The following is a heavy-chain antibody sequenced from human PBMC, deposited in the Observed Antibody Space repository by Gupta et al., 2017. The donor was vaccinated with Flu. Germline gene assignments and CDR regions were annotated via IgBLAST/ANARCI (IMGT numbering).Heavy chain of an antibody. Sequence: EVQLVESGGGLVKPGGSLRLSCAASGFTFSSYRMNWVRQAPGKGLEGVSSISSSSSYIYYADSVKGRFTISRDNAKNSLYLQMNSLRAEDTAVYYCARSSGVVAATPLDYWGQGTLVTVSS. J-gene: IGHJ4*02. CDR3: ARSSGVVAATPLDY. V-gene: IGHV3-21*01. D-gene: IGHD2-15*01. CDR1: GFTFSSYR. CDR2: ISSSSSYI.